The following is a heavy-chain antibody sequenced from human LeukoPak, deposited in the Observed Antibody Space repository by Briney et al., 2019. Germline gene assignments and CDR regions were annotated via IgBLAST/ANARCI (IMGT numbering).Heavy chain of an antibody. V-gene: IGHV3-21*01. CDR2: ISRSSSYI. J-gene: IGHJ4*02. CDR1: GFTFRRYN. Sequence: GGSLRLSCAASGFTFRRYNMNWVRQAPGKRPEWVSSISRSSSYIYYAESVKGRFTISGDNAKNSLYLQMNSLRAEDTALYYCARGASRADYWGQGTLVTVSS. CDR3: ARGASRADY.